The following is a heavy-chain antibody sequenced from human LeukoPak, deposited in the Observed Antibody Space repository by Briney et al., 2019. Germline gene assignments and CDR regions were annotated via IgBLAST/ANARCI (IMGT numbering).Heavy chain of an antibody. CDR2: ISYDGSNK. V-gene: IGHV3-30-3*01. CDR3: ARDTYYYDSSGYYYPDY. D-gene: IGHD3-22*01. CDR1: GFTFSSYA. J-gene: IGHJ4*02. Sequence: PGGSLSLSCAASGFTFSSYAMRWVRQAPGKGLEWVAVISYDGSNKYYADSVKGRFTISRDNSKNTLYLQMNSLRAEDTAVYYCARDTYYYDSSGYYYPDYWGQGTLVTVSS.